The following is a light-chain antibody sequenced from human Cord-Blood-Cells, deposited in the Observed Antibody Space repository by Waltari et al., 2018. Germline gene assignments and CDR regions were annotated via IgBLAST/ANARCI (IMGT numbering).Light chain of an antibody. CDR3: SSYTSSSTVV. Sequence: QSALTQPASVSGSPGQSITISCTGTSSAVGGYNYVSWYQQHPGKAPKLMIYEVSKRPSVVSNRFSGSKSGNTASLTISGLQAEDEADYYCSSYTSSSTVVFGGGTKLTVL. CDR2: EVS. J-gene: IGLJ2*01. V-gene: IGLV2-14*01. CDR1: SSAVGGYNY.